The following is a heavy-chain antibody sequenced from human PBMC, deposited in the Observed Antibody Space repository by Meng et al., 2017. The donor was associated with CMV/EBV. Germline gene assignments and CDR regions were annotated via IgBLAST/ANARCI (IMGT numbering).Heavy chain of an antibody. CDR2: INHSGST. V-gene: IGHV4-34*01. Sequence: LGLVFVKVSGTLCLPCAGDGRSFRGFYWSWTRQAPGKGLELIGEINHSGSTNYHPSLKSRVTISVDTSKNQFSLKLSSVTAADTAVYYCARGVGGWFDPWGQGTLVTVSS. D-gene: IGHD1-26*01. J-gene: IGHJ5*02. CDR3: ARGVGGWFDP. CDR1: GRSFRGFY.